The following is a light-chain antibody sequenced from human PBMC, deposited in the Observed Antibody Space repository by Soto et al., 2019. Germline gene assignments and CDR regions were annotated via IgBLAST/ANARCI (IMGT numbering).Light chain of an antibody. CDR2: GVS. V-gene: IGLV2-14*01. CDR3: STHTLSGALQV. Sequence: QSALTQPASVSGSPGQSITISCTGTSSDVGGYNYVSWYQQLPGKAPKLMIYGVSNRPSGVSNRFSGSKSGGTASLTISGLQADDEADYYCSTHTLSGALQVFGTGTKLTVL. J-gene: IGLJ1*01. CDR1: SSDVGGYNY.